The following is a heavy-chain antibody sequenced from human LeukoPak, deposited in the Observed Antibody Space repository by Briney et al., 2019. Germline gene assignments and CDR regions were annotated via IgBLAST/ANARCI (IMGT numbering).Heavy chain of an antibody. V-gene: IGHV4-59*01. CDR3: AAAGKYYYYYYMDV. CDR1: GGSISSYY. D-gene: IGHD6-13*01. CDR2: IYYSGST. Sequence: PSETLSLTCTVSGGSISSYYWSWIRQPPGKGLEWIGYIYYSGSTNYNPSLKSRVTISVDTPKNQFSLKLSSVTAADTAVYYCAAAGKYYYYYYMDVWGKGTTVTVSS. J-gene: IGHJ6*03.